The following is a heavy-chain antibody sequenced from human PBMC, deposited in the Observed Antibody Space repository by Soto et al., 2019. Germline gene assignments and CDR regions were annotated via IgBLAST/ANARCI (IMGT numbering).Heavy chain of an antibody. CDR1: GGSFSGYQ. CDR2: INDSGDI. V-gene: IGHV4-34*01. J-gene: IGHJ6*03. D-gene: IGHD3-10*01. CDR3: ARGLILWFGELSRRGGYYYYRDV. Sequence: QVQLQQWGAGLLKHSETLSLTCAVYGGSFSGYQWSWVRQTPGKGLEWIGGINDSGDINYNPCVKSRVTMLVDSPKKQISLRLSSVTAADTAVYYCARGLILWFGELSRRGGYYYYRDVWGKRTTVTVSS.